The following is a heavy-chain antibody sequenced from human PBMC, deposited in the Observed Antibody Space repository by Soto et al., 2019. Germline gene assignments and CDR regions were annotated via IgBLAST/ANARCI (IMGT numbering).Heavy chain of an antibody. CDR2: ISSSSSYI. CDR1: GFTFSSYS. Sequence: GGSLRLSCAASGFTFSSYSMDWVRQAPGKGLEWVSSISSSSSYIYYADSVKGRFTISRDNAKNSLSLQMSSLRAEDTAVYYRARDRQYRSASSDYWGQGTVVTVAS. D-gene: IGHD6-19*01. V-gene: IGHV3-21*01. J-gene: IGHJ4*02. CDR3: ARDRQYRSASSDY.